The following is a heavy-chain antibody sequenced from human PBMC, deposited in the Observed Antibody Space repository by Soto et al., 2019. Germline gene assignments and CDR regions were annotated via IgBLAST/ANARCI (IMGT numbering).Heavy chain of an antibody. D-gene: IGHD2-8*01. CDR1: GGSISSGGYY. V-gene: IGHV4-31*03. CDR3: ARARTGNCTNGVCKPPLIYNWFDP. CDR2: IYYSGST. Sequence: SETLSLTCTVSGGSISSGGYYWSWIRQHPGKGQEWIGYIYYSGSTYYNPSLKSRVTISVDTSKNQFSLKLSSVTAADTAVYYCARARTGNCTNGVCKPPLIYNWFDPWGQGTQVTVSS. J-gene: IGHJ5*02.